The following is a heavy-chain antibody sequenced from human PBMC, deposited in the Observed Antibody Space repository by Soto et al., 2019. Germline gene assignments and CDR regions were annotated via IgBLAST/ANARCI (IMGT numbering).Heavy chain of an antibody. D-gene: IGHD3-22*01. V-gene: IGHV5-10-1*01. CDR3: ARQIYDSDTGPNFQYYFDS. J-gene: IGHJ4*02. CDR2: IDPSDSQT. Sequence: GESLKISCKGSGYSFAGYWITWVRQKPGKGLEWMGRIDPSDSQTYYSPSFRGHVTISVTKSISTVFLQWSSLRASDTAMYYCARQIYDSDTGPNFQYYFDSWGQGTPVTVSS. CDR1: GYSFAGYW.